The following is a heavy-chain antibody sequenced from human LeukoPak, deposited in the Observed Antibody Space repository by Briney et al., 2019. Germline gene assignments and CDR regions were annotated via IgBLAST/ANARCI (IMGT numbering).Heavy chain of an antibody. CDR1: GFTFSSYW. D-gene: IGHD1-26*01. V-gene: IGHV3-7*01. CDR2: IKQDGSEK. Sequence: PGGSLRLSCAASGFTFSSYWMSWVRQAPGKGLEWVANIKQDGSEKYYVDSVKGRFTISRDNAKNSLYLQMNSLRAEDTAVYYCARASGSYFLVSLDYWGQGTLVTVSS. J-gene: IGHJ4*02. CDR3: ARASGSYFLVSLDY.